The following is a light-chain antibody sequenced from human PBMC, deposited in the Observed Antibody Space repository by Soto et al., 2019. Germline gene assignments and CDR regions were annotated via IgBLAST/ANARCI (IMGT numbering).Light chain of an antibody. CDR1: QTISSW. Sequence: IQMPQSPSTLSGAVGDRVTITFLSSQTISSWLAWYQQKPGKAPKLLIYKASTLKSGVPSRFSGSGSGTEFTLTISSLQPDDFATYYCQHYNSYSEAFGQGTKVDIK. CDR2: KAS. CDR3: QHYNSYSEA. V-gene: IGKV1-5*03. J-gene: IGKJ1*01.